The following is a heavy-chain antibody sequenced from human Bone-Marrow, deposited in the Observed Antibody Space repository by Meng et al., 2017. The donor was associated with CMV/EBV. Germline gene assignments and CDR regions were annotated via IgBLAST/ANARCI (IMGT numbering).Heavy chain of an antibody. V-gene: IGHV3-21*01. J-gene: IGHJ3*02. CDR2: ISTSSSYI. CDR3: ARGRGSLLGI. CDR1: GFTFDDYG. D-gene: IGHD3-16*01. Sequence: GGSLRLSCAASGFTFDDYGMSWVRQAPGKGLEWVSSISTSSSYIYYADSVKGRFTISRDNAKNSLYLQMNSLRAEDTAVYYCARGRGSLLGIWGQGTMVTVSS.